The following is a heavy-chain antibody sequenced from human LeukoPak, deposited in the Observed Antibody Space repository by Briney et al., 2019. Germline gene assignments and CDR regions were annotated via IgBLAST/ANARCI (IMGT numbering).Heavy chain of an antibody. CDR2: ISYDGSNK. Sequence: GGSLRLSCAASGFTFSSYAMHWVRQAPGKGLEWVAVISYDGSNKYYADSVKGRFTISRDNSKNTLYLQMNSLRAEDTAVYYCARDRAYGDLSNWFDPWGQGTLVTVSS. CDR1: GFTFSSYA. CDR3: ARDRAYGDLSNWFDP. J-gene: IGHJ5*02. V-gene: IGHV3-30-3*01. D-gene: IGHD4-17*01.